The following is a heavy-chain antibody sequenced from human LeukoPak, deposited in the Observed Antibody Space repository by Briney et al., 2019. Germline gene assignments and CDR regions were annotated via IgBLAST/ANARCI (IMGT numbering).Heavy chain of an antibody. CDR2: IYSGGST. CDR1: GFTVSSSY. J-gene: IGHJ6*02. V-gene: IGHV3-53*01. Sequence: PGGSLRLSCAASGFTVSSSYVSWVRQAPGKGLEWVSGIYSGGSTYYADSVKGRFTISRDNSKNTLYLQMNSRRAEDTAVYYCARDLRAPSYYSYGMDVWGQGTTVTVSS. CDR3: ARDLRAPSYYSYGMDV.